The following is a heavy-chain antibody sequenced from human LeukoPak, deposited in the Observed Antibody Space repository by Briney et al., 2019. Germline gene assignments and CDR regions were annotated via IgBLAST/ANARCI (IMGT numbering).Heavy chain of an antibody. J-gene: IGHJ5*02. V-gene: IGHV3-23*01. CDR2: ISGSGGST. D-gene: IGHD2-15*01. CDR1: GFXFSSYA. Sequence: GGSLRLSCAASGFXFSSYAISWVRQAPGKGLKWVSAISGSGGSTYYADSVKGRFTISRDNSKNTLYLQMNSLRAEDTAVYYCAKVVAAGENWFDPWGQGTLVTVSS. CDR3: AKVVAAGENWFDP.